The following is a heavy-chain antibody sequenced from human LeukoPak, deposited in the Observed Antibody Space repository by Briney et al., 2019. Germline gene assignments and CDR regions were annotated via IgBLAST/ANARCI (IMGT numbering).Heavy chain of an antibody. Sequence: PGGSLRLSCAASGFTFSSYAMSWVRQAPGKGLEWVSAISGSGGSTYYADSVKGRFTISRDNSKNTLYLQMNSLRAEDTAVYYCARDQYGSGSYYSYWGQGTLVTVSS. CDR1: GFTFSSYA. V-gene: IGHV3-23*01. CDR3: ARDQYGSGSYYSY. D-gene: IGHD3-10*01. CDR2: ISGSGGST. J-gene: IGHJ4*02.